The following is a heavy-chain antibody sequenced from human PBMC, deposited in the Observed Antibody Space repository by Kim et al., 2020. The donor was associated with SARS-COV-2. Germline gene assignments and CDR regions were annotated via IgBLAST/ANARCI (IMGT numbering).Heavy chain of an antibody. D-gene: IGHD6-19*01. CDR1: GGSISSSSYY. J-gene: IGHJ3*02. Sequence: SETLSLTCTVSGGSISSSSYYWGWIRQPPGKGLEWIGSIYYSGSTYYNPSLKSRVTISVDTSKNQFSLKLSSVTAADTAVYYCARDKQWLPRGAFDIWG. V-gene: IGHV4-39*07. CDR2: IYYSGST. CDR3: ARDKQWLPRGAFDI.